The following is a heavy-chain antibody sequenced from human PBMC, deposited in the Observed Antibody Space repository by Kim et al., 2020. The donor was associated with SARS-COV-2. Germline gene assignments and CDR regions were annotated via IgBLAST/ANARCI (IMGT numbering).Heavy chain of an antibody. CDR1: GGSVSSGNYY. D-gene: IGHD6-13*01. CDR3: ARADSSSFRLDY. CDR2: IYYSGST. V-gene: IGHV4-61*03. Sequence: SETLSLTCTVSGGSVSSGNYYWSWIRQPPGKGLEWIGYIYYSGSTNCNPSLKSRVTISVDTSKNHFSLKLRSVTAADTAVYYCARADSSSFRLDYWGQGT. J-gene: IGHJ4*02.